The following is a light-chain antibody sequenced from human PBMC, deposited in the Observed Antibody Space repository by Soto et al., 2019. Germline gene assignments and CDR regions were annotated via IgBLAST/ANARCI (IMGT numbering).Light chain of an antibody. CDR3: SAYTSSSTHYV. V-gene: IGLV2-14*01. Sequence: QSALTQPASVSGSPGQSVTISCTGTSSDVGGYNDVPWYQQHPGPAPKLLIYGISNRPSGVSHRFSGSKSGTSASLTITGLQAEDEADDYCSAYTSSSTHYVFGGGTKLTVL. CDR1: SSDVGGYND. CDR2: GIS. J-gene: IGLJ3*02.